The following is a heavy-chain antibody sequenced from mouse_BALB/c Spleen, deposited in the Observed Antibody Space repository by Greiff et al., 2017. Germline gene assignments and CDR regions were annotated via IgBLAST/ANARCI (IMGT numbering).Heavy chain of an antibody. D-gene: IGHD6-1*01. Sequence: EVHLVESGGGLVKPGGSLKLSCAASGFTFSDYYMYWVRQTPEKRLEWVATISDGGSYTYYPDSVKGRFTISRDNAKNNLYLQMSSLKSEDTAMYYCARGLLLSSWYAMDYWGQGTSVTVSS. CDR1: GFTFSDYY. CDR3: ARGLLLSSWYAMDY. J-gene: IGHJ4*01. V-gene: IGHV5-4*02. CDR2: ISDGGSYT.